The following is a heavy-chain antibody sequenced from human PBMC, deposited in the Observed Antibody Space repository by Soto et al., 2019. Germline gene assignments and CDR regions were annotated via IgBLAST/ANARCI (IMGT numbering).Heavy chain of an antibody. CDR1: GFTFSSYA. CDR2: ISGSGHST. CDR3: AKGRGSGTYYNFDY. J-gene: IGHJ4*02. D-gene: IGHD3-10*01. V-gene: IGHV3-23*01. Sequence: EGQLLESGGGLVQPGGSLRLSCTASGFTFSSYAMIWVRQAPGKGLEWVSTISGSGHSTYYADSVKGRFTVSRDNSKNTLYLQMNSLRAEYTAAYYCAKGRGSGTYYNFDYWGQGTLVTVSS.